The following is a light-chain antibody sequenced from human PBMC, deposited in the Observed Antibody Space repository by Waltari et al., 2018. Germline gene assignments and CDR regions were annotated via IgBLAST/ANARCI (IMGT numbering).Light chain of an antibody. Sequence: DIQITQSPSTLSASVGDRVTITCRASQSIGRWLAWYQQKPGKAPKLLIHRASSLESGVPSRFSGSGSETDFTFTISSLQPDDFATYYCQQYNSYPRTFGQGTKVEIK. CDR1: QSIGRW. V-gene: IGKV1-5*03. CDR2: RAS. CDR3: QQYNSYPRT. J-gene: IGKJ1*01.